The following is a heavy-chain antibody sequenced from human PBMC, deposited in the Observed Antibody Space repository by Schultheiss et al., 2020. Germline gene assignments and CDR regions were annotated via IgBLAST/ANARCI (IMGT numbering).Heavy chain of an antibody. CDR2: VHHSGST. CDR1: GGSISSGRYY. Sequence: SETLSLTCTVSGGSISSGRYYWSWIRQHPGKGLECVGFVHHSGSTNYCPSLKSRVTISVDTSKNQFSLKLSSVTAADTAVYYCARFVSGWYRIDYWGQGTLVTVSS. V-gene: IGHV4-61*01. D-gene: IGHD6-19*01. CDR3: ARFVSGWYRIDY. J-gene: IGHJ4*02.